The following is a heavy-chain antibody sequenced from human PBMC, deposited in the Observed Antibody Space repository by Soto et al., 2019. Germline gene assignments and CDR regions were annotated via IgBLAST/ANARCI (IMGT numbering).Heavy chain of an antibody. CDR1: GGSISSYY. CDR3: ARDRVAAAGYGMDV. Sequence: PSETLSLTCTVSGGSISSYYWSWIRQHPGKGLEWIGYIYYSGSTNYNPSLKSRVTISVDTSKNQFSLKLSSVTAADTAVYYCARDRVAAAGYGMDVWGQGTTVTVSS. D-gene: IGHD6-13*01. J-gene: IGHJ6*02. V-gene: IGHV4-59*01. CDR2: IYYSGST.